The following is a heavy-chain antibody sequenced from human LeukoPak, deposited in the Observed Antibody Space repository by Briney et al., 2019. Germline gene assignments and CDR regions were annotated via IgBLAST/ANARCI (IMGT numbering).Heavy chain of an antibody. J-gene: IGHJ5*02. CDR2: ISGSGGST. D-gene: IGHD3-16*01. Sequence: GGSLRLSCAASGFTFSSYAMSWVRQAPGKGLERVSAISGSGGSTYYADSVKGRFTISRDNSKNTLYLQMNSLRAEDTAVYYCTKDPWGHNWFDPWGQGTLVTVSS. V-gene: IGHV3-23*01. CDR3: TKDPWGHNWFDP. CDR1: GFTFSSYA.